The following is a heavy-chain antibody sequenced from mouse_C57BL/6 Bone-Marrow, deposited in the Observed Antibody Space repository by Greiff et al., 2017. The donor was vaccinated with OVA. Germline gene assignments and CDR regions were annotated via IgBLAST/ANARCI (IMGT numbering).Heavy chain of an antibody. J-gene: IGHJ3*01. CDR1: GFTFNTYA. V-gene: IGHV10-3*01. CDR3: VRGGLRFAY. D-gene: IGHD2-4*01. Sequence: EVQLVESGGGLVQPKGSLKLSCAASGFTFNTYAMHWVRQAPGKGLEWVARIRSKSSNYETYYADSVKDRFTITRDDSQSMLYLQMNNLKTEVTAMYYCVRGGLRFAYWGQGTLVTVSA. CDR2: IRSKSSNYET.